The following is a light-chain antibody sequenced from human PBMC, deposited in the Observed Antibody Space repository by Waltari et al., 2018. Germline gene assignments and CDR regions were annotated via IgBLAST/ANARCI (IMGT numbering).Light chain of an antibody. CDR1: SGHSSYA. J-gene: IGLJ2*01. V-gene: IGLV4-69*01. Sequence: QVVLTQSPSASASLGASVKLTCTLSSGHSSYAIAWHQQQPEKGPRYLMKVSSAGSLQKGDGIPDLFSGSSSGTERYLTISSVQSEDEADYYCQTWDTGTHVVFGGGTKLTVL. CDR2: VSSAGSL. CDR3: QTWDTGTHVV.